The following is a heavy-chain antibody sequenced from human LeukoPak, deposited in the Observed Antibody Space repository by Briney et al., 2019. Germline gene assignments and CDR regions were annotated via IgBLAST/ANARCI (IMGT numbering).Heavy chain of an antibody. J-gene: IGHJ4*02. D-gene: IGHD2-8*01. CDR1: GFTFYDYA. CDR2: VSNSGDDI. CDR3: ARALIGYYFDY. Sequence: GGSLRLSCAASGFTFYDYAMHGVRQAPGKGLEWVSSVSNSGDDIHYADSVKGRFTISRDNSKNSLYLQMNSLRAEDTAVYYCARALIGYYFDYWGQGTLVTVSS. V-gene: IGHV3-21*06.